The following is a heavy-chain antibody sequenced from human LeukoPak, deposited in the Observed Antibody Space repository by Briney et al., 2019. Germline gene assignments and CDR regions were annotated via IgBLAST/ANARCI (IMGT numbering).Heavy chain of an antibody. J-gene: IGHJ4*01. V-gene: IGHV3-48*04. CDR2: ITRADSK. CDR3: ARSVGGSYYGAGFSPGD. Sequence: GGSLRLSCAASGFTFSSYTINWVRQAPGKGLERISSITRADSKYYADSVKGRLTISRDNTEKLLHLQMNGLRADDTGVYYCARSVGGSYYGAGFSPGDWGHGTLVAVSS. D-gene: IGHD3-10*01. CDR1: GFTFSSYT.